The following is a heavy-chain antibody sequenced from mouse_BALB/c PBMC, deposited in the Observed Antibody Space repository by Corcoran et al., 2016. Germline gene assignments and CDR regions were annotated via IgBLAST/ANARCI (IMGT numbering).Heavy chain of an antibody. V-gene: IGHV1S136*01. CDR3: ARGTTGYGYFDV. CDR2: INPYNDGT. Sequence: EVQLQQSGPELVKPGASVKMSCKASGYTFTSYVMHWVKQKPGQGLEWIGYINPYNDGTKYNEKFKGKATLPSDKSSSTAYMELNSLTSEDSAVYYGARGTTGYGYFDVGGAGTTVTVSS. CDR1: GYTFTSYV. J-gene: IGHJ1*01. D-gene: IGHD1-1*01.